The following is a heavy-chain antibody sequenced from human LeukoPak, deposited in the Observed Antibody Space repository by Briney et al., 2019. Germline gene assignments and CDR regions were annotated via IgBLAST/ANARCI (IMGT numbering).Heavy chain of an antibody. D-gene: IGHD3-10*01. Sequence: PSETLSLTCTVSGGSISSGSYYWSWIRQPAGKGLEWIGRIYTSGSTNYNPSLKSRVTISVDTSKNQFSLKLSSVTAADTAVYYCASEDYGSGSYYLDYWGQGTLVTVSS. CDR2: IYTSGST. V-gene: IGHV4-61*02. J-gene: IGHJ4*02. CDR3: ASEDYGSGSYYLDY. CDR1: GGSISSGSYY.